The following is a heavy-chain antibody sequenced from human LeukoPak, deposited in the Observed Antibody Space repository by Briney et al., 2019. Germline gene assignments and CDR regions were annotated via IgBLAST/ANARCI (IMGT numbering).Heavy chain of an antibody. CDR3: ARFSGYCSSTSCYMAAGIDY. J-gene: IGHJ4*02. CDR2: INHSGST. D-gene: IGHD2-2*02. CDR1: GGSFSGYY. V-gene: IGHV4-34*01. Sequence: PSETLSLTCAVYGGSFSGYYWSWIRQPPGKGLEWIGEINHSGSTNYNPSLKSRVTISVDTSKNQFSLKLSSVTAADTAVYYCARFSGYCSSTSCYMAAGIDYWGQGTLVTVSS.